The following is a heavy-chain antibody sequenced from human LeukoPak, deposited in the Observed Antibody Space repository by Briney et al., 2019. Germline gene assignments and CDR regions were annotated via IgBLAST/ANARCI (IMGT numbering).Heavy chain of an antibody. CDR2: IYSGGST. CDR1: GFTVSSNY. D-gene: IGHD6-13*01. CDR3: ARGGASSSWFIDY. J-gene: IGHJ4*02. V-gene: IGHV3-66*01. Sequence: GGSLRLSCAASGFTVSSNYMSWVRQAPGKGLEWVSVIYSGGSTYYADSVKGRFTISRDNSKNTLYLQMNSLRAEATAVYYCARGGASSSWFIDYWGQGTLVTVSS.